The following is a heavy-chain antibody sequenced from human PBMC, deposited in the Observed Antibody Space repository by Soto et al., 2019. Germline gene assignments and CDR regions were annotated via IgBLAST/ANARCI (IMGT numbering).Heavy chain of an antibody. V-gene: IGHV1-2*04. CDR2: INPNSGGT. Sequence: ASVKVSCKASGYTFTGYYMHWVRQAPGQGLEWMGWINPNSGGTNYAQKFQGWVTMTRDTSISTAYMELSRLRSDDTAVYYCARVRRAGNYMAVWAKGTTVTVSS. CDR1: GYTFTGYY. CDR3: ARVRRAGNYMAV. J-gene: IGHJ6*03.